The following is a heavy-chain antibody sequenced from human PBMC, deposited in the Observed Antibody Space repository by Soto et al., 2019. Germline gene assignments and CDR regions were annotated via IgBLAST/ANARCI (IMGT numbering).Heavy chain of an antibody. V-gene: IGHV3-23*01. J-gene: IGHJ4*02. CDR2: ISGSGVRT. D-gene: IGHD3-16*01. CDR3: AAVMGSDYDYVWGSLSFDH. CDR1: GFIFATPA. Sequence: VQLLQSGGGLVQPGGSLRLSCEASGFIFATPAMGWVRQAPGKGLEWVSTISGSGVRTYYADAVKGRFTISRGNSKNTLFLQMNSLRADDTAVYFCAAVMGSDYDYVWGSLSFDHWGQGALVTVST.